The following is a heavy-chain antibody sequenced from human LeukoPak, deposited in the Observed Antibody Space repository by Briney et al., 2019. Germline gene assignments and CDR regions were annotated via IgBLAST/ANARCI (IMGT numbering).Heavy chain of an antibody. CDR1: GFTFSRYW. V-gene: IGHV3-74*01. Sequence: GGALRLSCAASGFTFSRYWMHWVRQAPGEGLGWVSRINRDGGTINYADSVKGRFTISRDNAKNTLYLQMNGLRAEDTALYYCTIARQGSIDNWGQGTLVTVSS. CDR3: TIARQGSIDN. CDR2: INRDGGTI. J-gene: IGHJ4*02.